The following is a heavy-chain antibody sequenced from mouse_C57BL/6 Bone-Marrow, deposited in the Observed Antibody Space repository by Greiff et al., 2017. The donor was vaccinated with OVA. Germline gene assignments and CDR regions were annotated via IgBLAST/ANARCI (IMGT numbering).Heavy chain of an antibody. J-gene: IGHJ2*01. CDR3: ARDYEGYYHFDY. V-gene: IGHV1-69*01. CDR2: IDPSDSYT. CDR1: GYTFTSYW. Sequence: VQLQQPGAELVMPGASVKLSCKASGYTFTSYWMHWVKQRPGQGLEWIGEIDPSDSYTNYNQKFKGKSTLTVDKSSSTAYMQLSSLTSEDSAVYYCARDYEGYYHFDYWGQGTTLTVSS. D-gene: IGHD2-3*01.